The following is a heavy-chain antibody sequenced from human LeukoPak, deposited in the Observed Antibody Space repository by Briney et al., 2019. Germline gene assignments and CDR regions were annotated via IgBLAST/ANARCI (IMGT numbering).Heavy chain of an antibody. Sequence: ASVKVSCKASGYTFTGYYMHWVRQAPGQGLEWMGWINPNSGGTNHAQKFQGRVTMTRDTSISTAYMELSRLRSDDTAVYYCAKVGDLWFGELYYFDYWGQGTLVTVSS. CDR3: AKVGDLWFGELYYFDY. J-gene: IGHJ4*02. D-gene: IGHD3-10*01. V-gene: IGHV1-2*02. CDR1: GYTFTGYY. CDR2: INPNSGGT.